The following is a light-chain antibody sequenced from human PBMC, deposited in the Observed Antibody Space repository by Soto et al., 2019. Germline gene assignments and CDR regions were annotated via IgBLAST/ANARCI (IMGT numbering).Light chain of an antibody. J-gene: IGKJ4*01. CDR3: QQYGSSPT. V-gene: IGKV3-20*01. CDR2: GAS. CDR1: QSLSSDS. Sequence: EIVMTQSPATLSVSPGDRATLSCRASQSLSSDSLAWYQQKPGQAPRLLIYGASTRATGIPDRFSGSGSGTDFTLTISRLEPEDFAVYYCQQYGSSPTFGGGTKVDIK.